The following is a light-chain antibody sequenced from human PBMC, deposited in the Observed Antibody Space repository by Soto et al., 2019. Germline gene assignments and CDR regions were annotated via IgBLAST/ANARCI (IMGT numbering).Light chain of an antibody. J-gene: IGKJ1*01. Sequence: EIVFTQAPGTLSLSPGERATLSWRASQSVNNNYIAWYQQTPGQAPRLLIYGASNRATGIPDRFSGSGSGTDFTLTISRLEPEDFAVYYCQQYGSSGTFGQGTKVDIK. CDR1: QSVNNNY. CDR3: QQYGSSGT. CDR2: GAS. V-gene: IGKV3-20*01.